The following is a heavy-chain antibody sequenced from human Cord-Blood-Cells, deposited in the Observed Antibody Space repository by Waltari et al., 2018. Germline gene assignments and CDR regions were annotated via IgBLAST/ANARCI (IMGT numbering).Heavy chain of an antibody. Sequence: QVQLQQWGAGLLQPSETLSLTCAVYGGSFSGYYWSWIRPPPGKGPEWIGEINHSGSTNYNPSLKSRVTISVDTSKNQFSLKLSSVTAADTAVYYCARGGVLEWLLYGSYYYYGMDVWGQGTTVTVSS. CDR2: INHSGST. CDR3: ARGGVLEWLLYGSYYYYGMDV. CDR1: GGSFSGYY. V-gene: IGHV4-34*01. D-gene: IGHD3-3*01. J-gene: IGHJ6*02.